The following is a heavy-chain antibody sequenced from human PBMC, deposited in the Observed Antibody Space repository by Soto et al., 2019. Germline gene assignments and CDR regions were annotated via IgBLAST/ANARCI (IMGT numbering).Heavy chain of an antibody. CDR3: AREGDYYDSSGYFL. CDR1: GFTFSSYA. D-gene: IGHD3-22*01. V-gene: IGHV3-30-3*01. J-gene: IGHJ4*02. Sequence: QVQLVESGGGVVQPGRSLRLSCAASGFTFSSYAMHWVRQAPGKGLEWVAVISYDGSNKYYADSVKGRFTISRDNSKNTLYLQMNSLRAEDTAVYYCAREGDYYDSSGYFLWGQGTLVTVSS. CDR2: ISYDGSNK.